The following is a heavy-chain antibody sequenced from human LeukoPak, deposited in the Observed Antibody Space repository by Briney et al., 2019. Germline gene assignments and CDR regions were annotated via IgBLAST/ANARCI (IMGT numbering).Heavy chain of an antibody. Sequence: SETLSLTCAVYGGSFSGYYWSWIRQPPGKGLEWIGEINHSGSTNYNPSLRSRVTISVDTSKNQFSLKLSSVTAADTAVYYCASHYYDSSGPTFGYWGQGTLVTVSS. CDR1: GGSFSGYY. V-gene: IGHV4-34*01. CDR3: ASHYYDSSGPTFGY. D-gene: IGHD3-22*01. CDR2: INHSGST. J-gene: IGHJ4*02.